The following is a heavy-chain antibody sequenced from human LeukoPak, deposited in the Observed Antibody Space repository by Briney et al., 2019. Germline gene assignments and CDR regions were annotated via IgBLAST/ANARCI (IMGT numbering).Heavy chain of an antibody. CDR1: GYTFTRYY. Sequence: GASVNVSCKASGYTFTRYYLHWVRQAPGQRLEWMGIINPSGGSTRYAQKFQGRVTMTRDTSTSTVYMELKSLRSEDTAIYYCARDGTPEYDHIWGRPQLYWGQGTLVIVSS. D-gene: IGHD3-16*01. CDR2: INPSGGST. J-gene: IGHJ4*02. CDR3: ARDGTPEYDHIWGRPQLY. V-gene: IGHV1-46*01.